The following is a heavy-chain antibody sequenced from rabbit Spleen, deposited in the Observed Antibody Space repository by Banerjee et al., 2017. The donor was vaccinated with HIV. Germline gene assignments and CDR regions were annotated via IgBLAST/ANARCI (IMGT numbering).Heavy chain of an antibody. CDR1: GVSFSSSSY. D-gene: IGHD1-1*01. Sequence: QSLEESGGDLVKPGASLTLTCTASGVSFSSSSYVCWVRQAPGKGLEWIACIYAGSSSNTYSATWAKGRFTISKTSSTTVTLQMTSLTAADTATYFCARDTATSFSTYGMDLWGPGTLVTVS. CDR2: IYAGSSSNT. J-gene: IGHJ6*01. CDR3: ARDTATSFSTYGMDL. V-gene: IGHV1S40*01.